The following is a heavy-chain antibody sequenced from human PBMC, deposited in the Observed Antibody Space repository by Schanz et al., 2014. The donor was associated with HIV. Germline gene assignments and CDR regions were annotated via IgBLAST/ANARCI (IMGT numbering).Heavy chain of an antibody. D-gene: IGHD2-2*01. J-gene: IGHJ4*02. CDR1: GGTFSAHA. V-gene: IGHV3-30*03. CDR2: ISHDGSNK. Sequence: QVQLVESGGGMVLPGTSLRLSCAASGGTFSAHAFHWVRQAPGRGLEWVALISHDGSNKYYADSVKGRFTVSRDNSKNRVFLHLNSLSTEDAAVYQCARSEKGTSCCSPLDFWGQGTPVTV. CDR3: ARSEKGTSCCSPLDF.